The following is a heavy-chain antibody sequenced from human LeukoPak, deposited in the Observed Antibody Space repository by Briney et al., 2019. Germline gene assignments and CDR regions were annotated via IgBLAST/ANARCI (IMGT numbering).Heavy chain of an antibody. J-gene: IGHJ4*02. CDR2: IDASDSYT. D-gene: IGHD3-22*01. CDR1: GYITTSYL. V-gene: IGHV5-10-1*01. CDR3: ARHPYDSYSSGYYHFDY. Sequence: GESMRIFCKASGYITTSYLITWGRQMAGKVLEWMGRIDASDSYTNYNPSFQSHATISADKSIITAYLQWSSLKASDTAMYYCARHPYDSYSSGYYHFDYWGQGTLVTVSS.